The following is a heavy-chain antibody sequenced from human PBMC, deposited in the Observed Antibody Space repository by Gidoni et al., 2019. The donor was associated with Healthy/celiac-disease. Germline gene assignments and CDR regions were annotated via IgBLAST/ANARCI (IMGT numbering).Heavy chain of an antibody. CDR3: ARGTSGTMDY. J-gene: IGHJ4*02. V-gene: IGHV4-39*07. CDR2: IYYSGST. Sequence: QLQLQESGPGLVQPSETLSLTCTVSGGSISSSNYYWGLIRQPPGKGLEWIGSIYYSGSTYYNPSLKSRVTISVETSKNQFYLKLSSVTAADTAVYYCARGTSGTMDYWGQGTMVTVSS. CDR1: GGSISSSNYY. D-gene: IGHD3-10*01.